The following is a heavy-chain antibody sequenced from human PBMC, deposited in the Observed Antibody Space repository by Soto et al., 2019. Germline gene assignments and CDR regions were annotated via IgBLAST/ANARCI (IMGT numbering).Heavy chain of an antibody. Sequence: QVQLVESGGGVVQPGRSLRLSCAASGFTFSSHGMHWVRQAPGKGLEWLAVISHDGSKTYYADSVKGRFTISRDNSRNTLYLQMNSLRVEHTALYSCAKVMPPLTGNHFFDYWGQGTLVTVSS. CDR3: AKVMPPLTGNHFFDY. V-gene: IGHV3-30*18. D-gene: IGHD3-9*01. J-gene: IGHJ4*02. CDR2: ISHDGSKT. CDR1: GFTFSSHG.